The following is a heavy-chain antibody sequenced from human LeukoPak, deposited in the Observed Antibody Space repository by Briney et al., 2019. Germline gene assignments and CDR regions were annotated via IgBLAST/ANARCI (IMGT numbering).Heavy chain of an antibody. CDR1: GYSFAAYW. V-gene: IGHV5-51*01. J-gene: IGHJ5*02. CDR2: IYPGDSDT. Sequence: GESLKISCKASGYSFAAYWIGWVRQMPGQGLEWMGIIYPGDSDTRYSPSFQGQVTISADKSISTAYLQWSSLKASDTAMYYCARSPIAARRSNWFDPWGQGTLVTVSS. CDR3: ARSPIAARRSNWFDP. D-gene: IGHD6-6*01.